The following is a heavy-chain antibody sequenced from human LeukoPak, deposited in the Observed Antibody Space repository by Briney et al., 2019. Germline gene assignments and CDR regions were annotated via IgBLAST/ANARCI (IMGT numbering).Heavy chain of an antibody. J-gene: IGHJ4*02. Sequence: SETLSLACTVSGGSISSYYWSWIRQPPGKGLEWIGSVFYRGNTYYNPSLMSRVTVSADTSKNQFSLNLTSVTAADTAVYYCAKYHPFDYWGQGTLVTVSS. CDR2: VFYRGNT. V-gene: IGHV4-59*04. CDR3: AKYHPFDY. CDR1: GGSISSYY. D-gene: IGHD2-2*01.